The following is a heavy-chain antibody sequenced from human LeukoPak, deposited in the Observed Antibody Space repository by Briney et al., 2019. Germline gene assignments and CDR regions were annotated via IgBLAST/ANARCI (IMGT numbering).Heavy chain of an antibody. CDR2: IRSDGTKT. CDR3: AKGRGKDGQNLFDY. D-gene: IGHD5-24*01. CDR1: GFTFSIYS. Sequence: GRSLRLSCAASGFTFSIYSMHWVRQAPGKGLEWVTFIRSDGTKTHYADSVKGRFTISRDNSKNTLFLQIDNLRVDDTAVYYCAKGRGKDGQNLFDYWGQGTLITVSS. V-gene: IGHV3-30*02. J-gene: IGHJ4*02.